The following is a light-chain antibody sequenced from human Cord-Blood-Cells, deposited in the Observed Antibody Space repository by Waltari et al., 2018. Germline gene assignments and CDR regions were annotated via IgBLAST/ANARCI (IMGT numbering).Light chain of an antibody. CDR2: EVS. J-gene: IGLJ2*01. CDR3: SSYTSSSTPVV. CDR1: SSDVGSYNR. Sequence: TGTSSDVGSYNRVSWYQQPPGTAPKLMIYEVSNRPSGVPDRFSGSKSGNTASLTISGLQAEDEADYYCSSYTSSSTPVVFGGGTKLTVL. V-gene: IGLV2-18*02.